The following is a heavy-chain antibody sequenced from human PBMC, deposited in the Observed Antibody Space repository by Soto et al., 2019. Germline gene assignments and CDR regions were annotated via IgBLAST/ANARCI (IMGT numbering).Heavy chain of an antibody. CDR2: INAGNGNT. D-gene: IGHD5-18*01. CDR3: ARDLASIQLWLDYYYYYGMDV. CDR1: GYSFTSYA. J-gene: IGHJ6*02. Sequence: XSVKVSCKASGYSFTSYAMHWVRQAPGQSLEWMGWINAGNGNTKYSQKFQGRVTITRDTSASTAYMELSSLRSEDTAVYYCARDLASIQLWLDYYYYYGMDVWGQGTTVTVSS. V-gene: IGHV1-3*01.